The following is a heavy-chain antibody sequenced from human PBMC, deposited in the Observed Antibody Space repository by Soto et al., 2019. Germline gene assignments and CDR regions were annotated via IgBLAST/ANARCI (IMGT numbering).Heavy chain of an antibody. D-gene: IGHD3-22*01. CDR3: AKEGYDSSGYFVLEES. Sequence: EVQLLESGGGLVQPGESLRLSCTASGFTLSNFAMSWVRQAPGKGLEWVSSVSGGGGSTYYTDSVKGRFTISRDNSKNTLYLQMNSLRAEDTAVYYCAKEGYDSSGYFVLEESWGQGTLVTVSS. CDR2: VSGGGGST. CDR1: GFTLSNFA. V-gene: IGHV3-23*01. J-gene: IGHJ5*02.